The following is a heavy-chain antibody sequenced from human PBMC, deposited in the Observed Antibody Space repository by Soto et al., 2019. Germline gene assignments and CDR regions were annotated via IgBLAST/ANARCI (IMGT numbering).Heavy chain of an antibody. CDR3: TRRLVGVAPFFGY. CDR2: IAGSGVNT. Sequence: PGGCLRLSCASSGVTVRISVIPLSLQDPRRGLEWVSAIAGSGVNTYYADSVKGRFTISRDNSKNTLYLQMNSLRADDTAVFFCTRRLVGVAPFFGYCGQG. V-gene: IGHV3-23*01. D-gene: IGHD1-26*01. CDR1: GVTVRISV. J-gene: IGHJ4*02.